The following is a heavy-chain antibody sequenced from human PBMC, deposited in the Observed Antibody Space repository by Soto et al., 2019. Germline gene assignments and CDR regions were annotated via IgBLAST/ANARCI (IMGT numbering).Heavy chain of an antibody. V-gene: IGHV3-48*02. D-gene: IGHD3-22*01. CDR3: VQRDSSAHFINC. CDR1: GFTFSSYS. J-gene: IGHJ4*01. CDR2: ITGRSATI. Sequence: PGGSLRLSCVASGFTFSSYSMNWVRQAPGKGLEWISYITGRSATIYYADSVKGRFTISRDNAKNSLYLQMSSLRDEDTAVYYCVQRDSSAHFINCWGHGTLVTVSS.